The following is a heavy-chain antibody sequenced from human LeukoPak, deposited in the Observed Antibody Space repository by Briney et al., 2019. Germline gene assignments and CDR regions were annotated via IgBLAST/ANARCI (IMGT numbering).Heavy chain of an antibody. CDR3: AKERRGSYRWGAFDI. J-gene: IGHJ3*02. D-gene: IGHD3-16*02. CDR2: ISWNSGSI. V-gene: IGHV3-9*01. CDR1: GFTFDDYA. Sequence: GGSLRLSCAASGFTFDDYAMHWVRQAPGKGLEWVSGISWNSGSIGYADSVKGRFTISRDNAKNSLYLQMNSLRAEVTALYYCAKERRGSYRWGAFDIWGQGTMVTVSS.